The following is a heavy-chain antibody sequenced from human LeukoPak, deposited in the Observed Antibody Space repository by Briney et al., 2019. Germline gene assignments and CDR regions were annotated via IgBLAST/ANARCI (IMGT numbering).Heavy chain of an antibody. CDR2: IYYSGST. CDR3: ARGTTYYYDSSGIESFDP. Sequence: RASETLSLTCAVYGGSFSGYYWSWIRQPPGKGLEWIGYIYYSGSTNYNPSLKSRVTISVDTSKNQFSLKLSSVTAADTAVYYCARGTTYYYDSSGIESFDPWGQGTLVTVSS. D-gene: IGHD3-22*01. V-gene: IGHV4-59*01. CDR1: GGSFSGYY. J-gene: IGHJ5*02.